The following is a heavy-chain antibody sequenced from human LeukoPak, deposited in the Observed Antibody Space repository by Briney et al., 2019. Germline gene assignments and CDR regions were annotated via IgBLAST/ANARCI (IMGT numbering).Heavy chain of an antibody. CDR2: IYKIGST. D-gene: IGHD2-15*01. V-gene: IGHV3-53*01. J-gene: IGHJ4*02. CDR3: AGSSTEDILDY. Sequence: GASLRLFSDAPRFTVSTRYKTWVRQASGKGMEWVSLIYKIGSTYYADSVKGRFTISRDSSKNTLNLLKNSLRAEDTAVYFCAGSSTEDILDYWGQGTLLTVSS. CDR1: RFTVSTRY.